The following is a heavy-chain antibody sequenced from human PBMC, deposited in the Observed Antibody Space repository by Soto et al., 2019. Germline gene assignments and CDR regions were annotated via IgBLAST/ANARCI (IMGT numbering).Heavy chain of an antibody. V-gene: IGHV1-69*02. D-gene: IGHD3-10*01. CDR3: ATPFGSSGN. J-gene: IGHJ4*02. CDR2: IIPILGIA. Sequence: QVQLVQSGAEVKKPGSSVKVSCKASGGTFSSYIISWVRQAPGQGLEWMGRIIPILGIANYAQKFQGRVTITADKSTSTAYMELSSLRSEYTAVYYCATPFGSSGNWGQGTLVTVSS. CDR1: GGTFSSYI.